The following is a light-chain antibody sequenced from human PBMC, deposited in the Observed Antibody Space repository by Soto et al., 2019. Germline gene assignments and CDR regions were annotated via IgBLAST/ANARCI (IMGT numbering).Light chain of an antibody. CDR1: SSNIGAGYD. V-gene: IGLV1-40*01. CDR2: GNS. CDR3: QSYDSSLSVLYV. Sequence: QAVVTQPPSVSGAPGQRVTISCIGSSSNIGAGYDVHWYQHLPGTAPKLLIYGNSNRPSGVPDRFSGSKSGTSASLAITGLQAEDEADYYCQSYDSSLSVLYVFGTGTKLTVL. J-gene: IGLJ1*01.